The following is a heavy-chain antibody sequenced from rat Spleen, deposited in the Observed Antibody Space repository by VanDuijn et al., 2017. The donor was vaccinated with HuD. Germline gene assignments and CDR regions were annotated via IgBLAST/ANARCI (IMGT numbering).Heavy chain of an antibody. Sequence: EVKLVESGGGLVQPGRSLKLSCAASGFNFDDYWMGWVRQAPGKGLEWIGEIKKDSSTINYNPSLKDKFTISRDNAQDTLYLQMSKLGSEDTAIYYCARSSNWALDYWGQGVMVTVSS. V-gene: IGHV4-2*01. J-gene: IGHJ2*01. CDR1: GFNFDDYW. CDR2: IKKDSSTI. CDR3: ARSSNWALDY. D-gene: IGHD5-1*01.